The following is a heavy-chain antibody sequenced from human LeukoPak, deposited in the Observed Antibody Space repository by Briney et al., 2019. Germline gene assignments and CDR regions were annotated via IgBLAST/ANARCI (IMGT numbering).Heavy chain of an antibody. Sequence: ASVKVSCKASGYTFTGYYMHWVRQATGQGLEWMGWMNPNSGNTGYAQKFQGRVTMTRNTSISTAYMELSSLRSEDTAVYYCASMVHSSSWYAFDIWGQGTMVTVSS. CDR3: ASMVHSSSWYAFDI. D-gene: IGHD6-13*01. J-gene: IGHJ3*02. V-gene: IGHV1-8*02. CDR1: GYTFTGYY. CDR2: MNPNSGNT.